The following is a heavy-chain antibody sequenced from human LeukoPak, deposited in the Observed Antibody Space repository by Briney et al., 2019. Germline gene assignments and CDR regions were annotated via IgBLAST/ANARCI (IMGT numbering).Heavy chain of an antibody. CDR1: GGSISSYY. CDR2: IYYSGST. D-gene: IGHD3-3*01. V-gene: IGHV4-59*12. CDR3: AREVRYDFWSGTRATDAFDI. Sequence: SETLSLTCTVSGGSISSYYWSWIRQPPGKGLEWIGYIYYSGSTNYNPSLKSRVTISVDTSKNQFSLKLSSVTAADTAVYYCAREVRYDFWSGTRATDAFDIWGQGTMVTVSS. J-gene: IGHJ3*02.